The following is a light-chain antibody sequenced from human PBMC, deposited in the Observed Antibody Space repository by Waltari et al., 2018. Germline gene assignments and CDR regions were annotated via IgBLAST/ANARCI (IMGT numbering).Light chain of an antibody. CDR2: DVS. CDR3: SSYTSSSTSRV. J-gene: IGLJ3*02. Sequence: QSALTQRASVCGSPGQSVPLSCTVTGSDVVGYNYVSRYQQHPGKAPKLMIYDVSKRPSGVSHRFSGSKSGNTASLTISGLQAEDEADYYCSSYTSSSTSRVFGGGTKLTVL. V-gene: IGLV2-14*01. CDR1: GSDVVGYNY.